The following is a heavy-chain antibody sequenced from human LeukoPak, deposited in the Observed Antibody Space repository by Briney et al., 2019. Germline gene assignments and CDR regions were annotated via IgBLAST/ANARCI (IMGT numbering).Heavy chain of an antibody. Sequence: ASVKVSCKASGYTFTGYYMHWVRQAPGQGLEWMGWINPNSGGTNYAQKFQGRVTMTRDTSISTAYMELSRLRSDDTAVYYCARGPYENYYYYYMDVWGKGTTVTVSS. CDR2: INPNSGGT. CDR3: ARGPYENYYYYYMDV. CDR1: GYTFTGYY. J-gene: IGHJ6*03. D-gene: IGHD3-3*01. V-gene: IGHV1-2*02.